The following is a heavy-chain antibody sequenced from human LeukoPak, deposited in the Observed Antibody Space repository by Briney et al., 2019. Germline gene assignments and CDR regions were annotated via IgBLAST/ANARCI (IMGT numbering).Heavy chain of an antibody. D-gene: IGHD3-10*01. V-gene: IGHV4-34*01. CDR3: AREETFYYSSGSYSYFDL. CDR1: GGSFSGYY. Sequence: SETLSLTSAVYGGSFSGYYWSWIRQSPGKGLEWIGEINYSGRTNYNPSLKSRLIISVDTSKNQFSLKLNSMTAADTAVYYCAREETFYYSSGSYSYFDLWGQGTLVTVSS. CDR2: INYSGRT. J-gene: IGHJ4*02.